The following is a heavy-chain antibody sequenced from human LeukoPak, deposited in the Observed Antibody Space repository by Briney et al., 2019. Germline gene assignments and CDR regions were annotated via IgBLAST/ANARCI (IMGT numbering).Heavy chain of an antibody. CDR3: AREEAEYYFGY. V-gene: IGHV1-46*01. Sequence: ASVKVSCKASGYTFTGYYMHWVRQAPGQGLEWMGIINPSGGSTSYAQKFQGRVTMTRDTSTSTVYMELSSLRSEDTAVYYCAREEAEYYFGYWGQGTLVTVSS. CDR1: GYTFTGYY. J-gene: IGHJ4*02. CDR2: INPSGGST.